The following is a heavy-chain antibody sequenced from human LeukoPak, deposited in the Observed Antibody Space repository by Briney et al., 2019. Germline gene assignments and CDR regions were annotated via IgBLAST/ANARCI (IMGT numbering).Heavy chain of an antibody. CDR1: GFIFSSYW. V-gene: IGHV3-74*01. J-gene: IGHJ4*02. CDR2: VKSDGSTT. D-gene: IGHD2-21*02. CDR3: ARDGYGDSLDY. Sequence: GGSRRLSCAASGFIFSSYWMHWVRQALGKGLAWVSRVKSDGSTTTYADSVQGRFTISRDNAKNTLYLQMKSLRAEDTAVYYCARDGYGDSLDYWGRGTLVTVSS.